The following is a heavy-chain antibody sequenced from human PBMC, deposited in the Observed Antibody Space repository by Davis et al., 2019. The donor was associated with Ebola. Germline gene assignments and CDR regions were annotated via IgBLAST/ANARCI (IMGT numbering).Heavy chain of an antibody. CDR1: GFTFSSYA. D-gene: IGHD6-13*01. V-gene: IGHV3-23*01. CDR3: ARAAGTESGAFDI. CDR2: ISGSGGST. Sequence: GESLKISCAASGFTFSSYAMSWVRQAPGKGLEWVSAISGSGGSTYYADSVKGRFTISRDNSKNTLYLQMNSLRAEDTAVYYCARAAGTESGAFDIWGQGTMVTVSS. J-gene: IGHJ3*02.